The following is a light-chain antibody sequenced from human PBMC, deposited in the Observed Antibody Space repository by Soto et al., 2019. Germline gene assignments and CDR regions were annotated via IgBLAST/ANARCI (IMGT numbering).Light chain of an antibody. Sequence: VLMTQSPLSLPVTRGHPASISCRSNQSLVHSDGIAYFSWFQQRPGRAPRRLIYKVSNRDSGVPARFSGSGSGTDFALKISRVEAEDVGVYYCMQGTHWPITFGQGTRLEIK. V-gene: IGKV2-30*02. CDR1: QSLVHSDGIAY. J-gene: IGKJ5*01. CDR2: KVS. CDR3: MQGTHWPIT.